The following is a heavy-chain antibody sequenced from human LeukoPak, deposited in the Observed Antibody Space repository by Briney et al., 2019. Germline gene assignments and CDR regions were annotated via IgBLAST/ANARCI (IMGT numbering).Heavy chain of an antibody. V-gene: IGHV4-39*01. J-gene: IGHJ5*02. Sequence: SETLSLTCSVSGGSNSSSNYFWGWIRQPPGTGLEWIASIYYRGNTYYNPSLKSRVTIYIDTSKNHFSLKVTSVTAADTAIYYCARQKYIGRNNWFDAWGQGSLVTVSS. CDR2: IYYRGNT. D-gene: IGHD5-18*01. CDR1: GGSNSSSNYF. CDR3: ARQKYIGRNNWFDA.